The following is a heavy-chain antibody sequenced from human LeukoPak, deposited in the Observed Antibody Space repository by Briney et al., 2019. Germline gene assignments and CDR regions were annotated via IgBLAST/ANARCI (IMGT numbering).Heavy chain of an antibody. V-gene: IGHV4-59*01. J-gene: IGHJ6*02. CDR2: IYYSGST. D-gene: IGHD6-13*01. Sequence: SETLSLTCTVSGVSISSYYWSWIRQPPGKGLEWIGYIYYSGSTNYNPSLKGRVTISVDTSKNQFSLKLSSVTAADTAVYYCARDSSSWFNYYYGMDVWGQGTTVTVSS. CDR1: GVSISSYY. CDR3: ARDSSSWFNYYYGMDV.